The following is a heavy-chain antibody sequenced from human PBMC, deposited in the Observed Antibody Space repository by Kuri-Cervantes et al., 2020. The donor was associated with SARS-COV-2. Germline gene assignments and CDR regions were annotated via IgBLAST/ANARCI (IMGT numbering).Heavy chain of an antibody. J-gene: IGHJ4*02. Sequence: GESLKISCAASGFTFSSYSMNWVRQAPGKGLEWVSYISSSSSTIYYADSVKGRFTISRDNAKNSLYLQMNSLRAEDTAVYYCARDAGYCSSTSCYAFDYWGQGTLVTVSS. CDR3: ARDAGYCSSTSCYAFDY. V-gene: IGHV3-48*01. CDR1: GFTFSSYS. CDR2: ISSSSSTI. D-gene: IGHD2-2*01.